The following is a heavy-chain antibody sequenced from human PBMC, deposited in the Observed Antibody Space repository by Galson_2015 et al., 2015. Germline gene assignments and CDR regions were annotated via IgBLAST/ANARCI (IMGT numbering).Heavy chain of an antibody. V-gene: IGHV3-53*01. Sequence: SLRLSCAASGFTVSYNSMSWVRQAPGKGLEWVSIIYSDGRTYYTDSVKGRFTISRDNSKNTLYLQMNSLRAEDTAVYYCARDQHDNSGYRDYWGQGTLVTVSS. D-gene: IGHD3-22*01. CDR2: IYSDGRT. J-gene: IGHJ4*02. CDR1: GFTVSYNS. CDR3: ARDQHDNSGYRDY.